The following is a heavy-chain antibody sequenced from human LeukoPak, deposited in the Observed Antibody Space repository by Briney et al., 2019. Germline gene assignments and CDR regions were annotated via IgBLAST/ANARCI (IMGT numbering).Heavy chain of an antibody. V-gene: IGHV3-30*02. CDR2: IRYDGSNK. J-gene: IGHJ4*02. D-gene: IGHD3-10*01. Sequence: PGGSLRLSCAASGFPFSDYVMHWVRQAPGKGLEWVAVIRYDGSNKYYADSVKGRFIISRDNSKNTLFLQMNSLRAGDTAVFYCAKDADDYYGSGSHVDYWGQGTLVTVSS. CDR1: GFPFSDYV. CDR3: AKDADDYYGSGSHVDY.